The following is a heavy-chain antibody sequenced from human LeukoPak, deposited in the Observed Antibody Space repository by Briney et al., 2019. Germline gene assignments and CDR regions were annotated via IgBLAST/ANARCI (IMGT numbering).Heavy chain of an antibody. V-gene: IGHV3-21*01. CDR1: GFTFSSYS. CDR2: ISSSSSYI. CDR3: AVKAYGDYSFDY. D-gene: IGHD4-17*01. J-gene: IGHJ4*02. Sequence: GGSLRLSCAAPGFTFSSYSMNWVRQAPGKGLEWVSSISSSSSYIYYADSVKGRFTISRDNAKNSLYLQMNSLRAEDTAVYYCAVKAYGDYSFDYWGQGTLVTVSS.